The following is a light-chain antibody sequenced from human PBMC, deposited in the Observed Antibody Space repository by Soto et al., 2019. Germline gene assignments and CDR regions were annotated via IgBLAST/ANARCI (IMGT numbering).Light chain of an antibody. V-gene: IGLV4-69*01. Sequence: QSVLTQSPSASASLGASVKLTCTLSSGHSTYSIAWHQQQPEKGPRYLMNLDSVGSHNKGDGIPDRFSGSSSGAERYLTISGRQSEDEGDYYCQTWGTGIQVFGGGTKLTVL. CDR3: QTWGTGIQV. CDR1: SGHSTYS. J-gene: IGLJ3*02. CDR2: LDSVGSH.